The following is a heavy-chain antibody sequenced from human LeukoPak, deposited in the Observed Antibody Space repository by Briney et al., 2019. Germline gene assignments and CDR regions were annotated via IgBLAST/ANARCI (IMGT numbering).Heavy chain of an antibody. CDR3: ARAQYYDFWSGYFSFSYYFDY. CDR2: INSDGSST. V-gene: IGHV3-74*01. CDR1: GFTVSSNY. D-gene: IGHD3-3*01. J-gene: IGHJ4*02. Sequence: PGGSLRLSCAASGFTVSSNYMSWVRQAPGKGLVWVSRINSDGSSTSYADSVKGRFAISRDNAKNTLYLQMNSLRAEDTAVYYCARAQYYDFWSGYFSFSYYFDYWGQGTLVTVSS.